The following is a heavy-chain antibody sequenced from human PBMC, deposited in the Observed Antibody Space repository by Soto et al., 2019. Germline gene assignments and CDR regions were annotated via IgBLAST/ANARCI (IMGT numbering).Heavy chain of an antibody. CDR2: IYYSGST. J-gene: IGHJ4*02. Sequence: SETLSLTCTVSGGSISSSSYYWGWIRQPPGKGLEWIGSIYYSGSTYYNPSLKSRVTISVDTSKNQFSLKLSSVTAADTAVYYCARVLLTGYSIYWGQGTLVTVSS. V-gene: IGHV4-39*01. D-gene: IGHD3-9*01. CDR1: GGSISSSSYY. CDR3: ARVLLTGYSIY.